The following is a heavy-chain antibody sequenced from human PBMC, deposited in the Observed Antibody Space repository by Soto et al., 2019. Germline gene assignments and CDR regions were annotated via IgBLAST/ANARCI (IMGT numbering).Heavy chain of an antibody. CDR1: GGSFSGYY. V-gene: IGHV4-34*01. Sequence: SETLSLTCAVYGGSFSGYYWSWIRQPPGKGLEWIGEINHSGSTNYNPSLKSRVTISVDTSKNQFSLKLSSVTAADTAVYYCARGQGVVLMVYASSAFDIWGQGTMVTVSS. CDR3: ARGQGVVLMVYASSAFDI. D-gene: IGHD2-8*01. J-gene: IGHJ3*02. CDR2: INHSGST.